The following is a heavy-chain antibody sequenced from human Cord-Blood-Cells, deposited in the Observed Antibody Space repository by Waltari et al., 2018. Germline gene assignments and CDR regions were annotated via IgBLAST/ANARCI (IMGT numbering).Heavy chain of an antibody. V-gene: IGHV1-69*01. CDR3: ARQVSGWSGSYWFDP. CDR2: IIPILGTA. CDR1: GGTFSSYA. D-gene: IGHD1-26*01. J-gene: IGHJ5*02. Sequence: QVQLVQSGAEVKKPGSSVKVSCKASGGTFSSYAISWVRQAPGQGLEWMGGIIPILGTANYAKKCQGRVTITADESTSTAYMELSSLRSEDTAVYYCARQVSGWSGSYWFDPWGQGTLVTVSS.